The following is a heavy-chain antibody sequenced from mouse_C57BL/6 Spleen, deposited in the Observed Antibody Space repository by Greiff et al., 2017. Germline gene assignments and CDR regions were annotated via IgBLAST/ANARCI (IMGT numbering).Heavy chain of an antibody. CDR1: GYTFTDYY. J-gene: IGHJ1*03. Sequence: EVQLQESGPELVKPGASVKMSCKASGYTFTDYYMHWVKQSHGTSLEWIGYIYPNNGGNGYNQKFKGKATLTVDKSSSTAYMELRSLTSGDSAVYYCAFTTVVARGFDVWGTGTTVTVSS. CDR2: IYPNNGGN. D-gene: IGHD1-1*01. CDR3: AFTTVVARGFDV. V-gene: IGHV1-34*01.